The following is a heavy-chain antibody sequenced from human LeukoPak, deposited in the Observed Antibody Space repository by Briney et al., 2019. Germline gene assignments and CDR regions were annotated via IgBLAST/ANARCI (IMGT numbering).Heavy chain of an antibody. CDR1: GFTFRSYG. J-gene: IGHJ4*02. V-gene: IGHV3-NL1*01. D-gene: IGHD3-10*01. Sequence: PGGSLRLSCAASGFTFRSYGMHWVRQAPGKGLEWVSVIYSGGSIYYADSVKGRFTISRDNSKNTLYLQLNSLRVEDTAMYYCARAGSGSSPSDYWGQGTLVTVSS. CDR3: ARAGSGSSPSDY. CDR2: IYSGGSI.